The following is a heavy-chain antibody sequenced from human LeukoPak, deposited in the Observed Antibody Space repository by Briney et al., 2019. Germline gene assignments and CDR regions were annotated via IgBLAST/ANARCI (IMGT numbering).Heavy chain of an antibody. CDR3: ARGGQWLGL. J-gene: IGHJ4*02. D-gene: IGHD6-19*01. CDR1: GYSISSGYY. Sequence: SETLSLTCTVSGYSISSGYYWGWIRQPPGKGLEWIGSIYHSGSTYYNPSLKSRVTISVDTSKNQFSLKLSSVTAADTAVYYCARGGQWLGLWGQGTLVTVSS. V-gene: IGHV4-38-2*02. CDR2: IYHSGST.